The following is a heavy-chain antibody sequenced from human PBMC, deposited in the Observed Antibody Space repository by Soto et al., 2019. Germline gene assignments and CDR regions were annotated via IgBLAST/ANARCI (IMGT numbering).Heavy chain of an antibody. J-gene: IGHJ4*02. Sequence: GASLQSSXTACGYNFDTYWRARVRQMTRKGVEGMGIIYPDESDTRYSPSFHGQVTISADKSISTAYLQWSNLKASDTAMYYCARRYCTSTSCYLDYWGQGTLVTVSS. CDR1: GYNFDTYW. V-gene: IGHV5-51*01. CDR2: IYPDESDT. D-gene: IGHD2-2*01. CDR3: ARRYCTSTSCYLDY.